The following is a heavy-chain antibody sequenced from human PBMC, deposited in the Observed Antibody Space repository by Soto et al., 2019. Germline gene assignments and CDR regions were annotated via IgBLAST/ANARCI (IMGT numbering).Heavy chain of an antibody. CDR1: EGTIINQG. Sequence: PGGPKRLCYRASEGTIINQGVSWVRKAPGKGLEWVLGVSNSGVSTNYADSVKGRFTISRDNSKNTPYLQMNSLRVEDTAVYYCAKESIAVAGGEMDVWGQGTTVTVSS. D-gene: IGHD6-19*01. CDR3: AKESIAVAGGEMDV. CDR2: VSNSGVST. J-gene: IGHJ6*02. V-gene: IGHV3-23*01.